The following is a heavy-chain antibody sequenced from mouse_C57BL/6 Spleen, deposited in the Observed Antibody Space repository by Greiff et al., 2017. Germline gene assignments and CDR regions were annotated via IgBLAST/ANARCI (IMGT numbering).Heavy chain of an antibody. D-gene: IGHD2-1*01. Sequence: QVQLKQPGAELVRPGSSVKLSCKASGYTFTSYWMHWVKQRPIQGLEWIGNIDPSDSETHYNQKFKDKATLTVDKSSSTAYMQLSSLTSEDSAVYYCARWGYGNYPFAYWGQGTLVTVSA. CDR2: IDPSDSET. CDR3: ARWGYGNYPFAY. CDR1: GYTFTSYW. J-gene: IGHJ3*01. V-gene: IGHV1-52*01.